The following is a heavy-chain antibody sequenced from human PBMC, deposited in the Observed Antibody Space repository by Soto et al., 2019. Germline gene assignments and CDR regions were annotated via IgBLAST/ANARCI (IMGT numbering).Heavy chain of an antibody. CDR1: GDSVSSDSAA. Sequence: PSQTLSLTCAISGDSVSSDSAAWNWIRQSPSRGLEWLGRTYYRSKWYNEYAPSVKSRITMTTDTSTSTAYMELRSLRSEDTAVYYCARVEKAYYDILTGYYSHWGQGTLVTVSS. CDR3: ARVEKAYYDILTGYYSH. CDR2: TYYRSKWYN. D-gene: IGHD3-9*01. V-gene: IGHV6-1*01. J-gene: IGHJ4*02.